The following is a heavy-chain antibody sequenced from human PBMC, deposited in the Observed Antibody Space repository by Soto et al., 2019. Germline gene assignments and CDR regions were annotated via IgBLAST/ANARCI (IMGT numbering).Heavy chain of an antibody. V-gene: IGHV3-11*06. CDR3: ARVVSDGLCMDV. CDR1: GFTFSDYY. CDR2: ISSSSSYT. D-gene: IGHD2-21*02. Sequence: KTGGSLRLSCAASGFTFSDYYMSWIRQAPGKGLEWVSYISSSSSYTNYADSVKGRFTISRDNAKNSLYLQMNSLRAEDTAVYYCARVVSDGLCMDVWGQGTTVTVSS. J-gene: IGHJ6*02.